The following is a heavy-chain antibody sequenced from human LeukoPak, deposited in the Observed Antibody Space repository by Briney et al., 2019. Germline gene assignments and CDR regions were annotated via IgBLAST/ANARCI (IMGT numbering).Heavy chain of an antibody. CDR2: IYYSGST. V-gene: IGHV4-59*01. Sequence: PSETLSLTCTVPGDSISSYYWSWIRQPPGKGLEWIGYIYYSGSTNYNPSLKSRVTISVDTSKNQFSLKLSSVTAADTAVYYCARLWFGGGWFDPWGQGTLVTVSS. CDR1: GDSISSYY. D-gene: IGHD3-10*01. CDR3: ARLWFGGGWFDP. J-gene: IGHJ5*02.